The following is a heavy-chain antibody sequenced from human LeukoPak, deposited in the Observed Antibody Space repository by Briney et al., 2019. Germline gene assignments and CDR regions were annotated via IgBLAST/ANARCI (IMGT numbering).Heavy chain of an antibody. D-gene: IGHD3-22*01. Sequence: GESLKISCKGSGYSFTSYWIGWVRQMPGKGLEWMGIIYPGDSDTRYSPSFQGQVTISADKSISTAYLQWSSLKASDTAMYYCARTLGDYYDSSGQDAFDIWGQGTMVTVSS. CDR3: ARTLGDYYDSSGQDAFDI. J-gene: IGHJ3*02. CDR1: GYSFTSYW. V-gene: IGHV5-51*01. CDR2: IYPGDSDT.